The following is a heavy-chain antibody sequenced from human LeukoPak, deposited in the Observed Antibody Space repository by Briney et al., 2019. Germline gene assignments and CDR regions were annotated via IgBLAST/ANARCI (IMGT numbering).Heavy chain of an antibody. D-gene: IGHD3-10*01. CDR3: AIERMVRGVICNWFDP. J-gene: IGHJ5*02. CDR2: ISAYNGNT. V-gene: IGHV1-18*01. CDR1: GYTFTSYG. Sequence: ASVKASCKASGYTFTSYGISWVRQAPGQGLEWMGWISAYNGNTNYAQKLQGRVTMTTDTSTSIAYMELSSLRSDDTAVYYCAIERMVRGVICNWFDPWGHGTLVTVSS.